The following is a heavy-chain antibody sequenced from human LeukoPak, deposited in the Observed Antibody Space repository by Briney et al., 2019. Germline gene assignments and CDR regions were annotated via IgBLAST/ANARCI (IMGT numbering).Heavy chain of an antibody. D-gene: IGHD3-22*01. CDR3: ARRGTYYYDTSGYN. CDR2: ISGSSSTI. CDR1: GFTFSGYY. Sequence: GGSLRLSCAASGFTFSGYYVSWIRQAPGKGLEWVSYISGSSSTIYYADSVKGRFTISRDNAKNSLYLQMNSLRAEDTAVYYCARRGTYYYDTSGYNWGQGTLVTVSS. V-gene: IGHV3-11*01. J-gene: IGHJ4*02.